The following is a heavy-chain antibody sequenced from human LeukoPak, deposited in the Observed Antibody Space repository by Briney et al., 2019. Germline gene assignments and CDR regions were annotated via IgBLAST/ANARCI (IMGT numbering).Heavy chain of an antibody. V-gene: IGHV4-59*11. J-gene: IGHJ4*02. Sequence: SETLSLTCTVSGVSISSHYWSWIRQSPGKGLGWIGNIYYTGSTNYNPSLKSRVAISIDTSKNQFSLTLHSVTAADAAVYYCASAGNPHYFDFWGQGPLVTVSS. CDR2: IYYTGST. CDR1: GVSISSHY. CDR3: ASAGNPHYFDF.